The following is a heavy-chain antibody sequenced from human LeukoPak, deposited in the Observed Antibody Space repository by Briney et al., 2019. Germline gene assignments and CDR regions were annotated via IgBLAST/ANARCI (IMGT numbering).Heavy chain of an antibody. V-gene: IGHV3-9*01. CDR2: ISWNSGSI. D-gene: IGHD6-6*01. CDR3: AKDMAYSSSFELDY. J-gene: IGHJ4*02. Sequence: GRSLRLSCAASGFTFDDCAMHWVRQAPGKGLEWVLGISWNSGSIGYADSVKGRFTISRDNAKNSLYLQMNSLRAEDTALYYCAKDMAYSSSFELDYWGQGTLVTVSS. CDR1: GFTFDDCA.